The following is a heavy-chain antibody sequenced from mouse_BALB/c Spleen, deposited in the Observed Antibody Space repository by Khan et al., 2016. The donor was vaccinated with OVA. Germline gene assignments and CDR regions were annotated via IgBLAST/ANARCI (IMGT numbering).Heavy chain of an antibody. D-gene: IGHD1-1*01. Sequence: EVQLQESGPGLVKPSQSLSLTCSVTGYSITSGYYWNWIRQFPGNKLEWMGYISYDGINNYNPSLKNRISFTRDTSKNQFFLKLNSVTTEDTNTYYCARYDDGNGYVDDWGQGTTLTVSS. CDR2: ISYDGIN. CDR3: ARYDDGNGYVDD. CDR1: GYSITSGYY. J-gene: IGHJ2*01. V-gene: IGHV3-6*01.